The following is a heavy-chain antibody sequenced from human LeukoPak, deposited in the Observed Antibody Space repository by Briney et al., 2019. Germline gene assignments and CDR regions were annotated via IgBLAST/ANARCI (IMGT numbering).Heavy chain of an antibody. CDR3: ARARRGQWLVYYYYYMDV. CDR1: GYTFTGYY. CDR2: INPNSGGT. Sequence: ASVKVSCKASGYTFTGYYMHWVRQAPGQGLEWMGWINPNSGGTNYAQKFQGRVTMTRNTSISTAYMELSSLRSEDTAVYYCARARRGQWLVYYYYYMDVWGKGTTVTISS. D-gene: IGHD6-19*01. J-gene: IGHJ6*03. V-gene: IGHV1-2*02.